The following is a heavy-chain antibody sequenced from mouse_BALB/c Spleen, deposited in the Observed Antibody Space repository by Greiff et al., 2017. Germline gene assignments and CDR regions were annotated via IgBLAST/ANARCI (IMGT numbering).Heavy chain of an antibody. D-gene: IGHD1-1*02. Sequence: EVKLQESGGDLVKPGGSLKLSCAASGFTFSSYGLSWVRQTPDKRLEWVATISSGGSYTYYPDSVKGRFTISRDNAKNTLYLQMSSLKSEDTAMYYCARLGTGFTIPSWFAYWGQGTLVTVSA. J-gene: IGHJ3*01. CDR2: ISSGGSYT. CDR3: ARLGTGFTIPSWFAY. V-gene: IGHV5-6*01. CDR1: GFTFSSYG.